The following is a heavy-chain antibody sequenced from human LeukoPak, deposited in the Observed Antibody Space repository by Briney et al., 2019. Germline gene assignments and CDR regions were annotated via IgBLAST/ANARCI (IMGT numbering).Heavy chain of an antibody. J-gene: IGHJ4*02. D-gene: IGHD3-3*01. CDR3: ARAGGDFWSGYLYGFFDY. CDR1: GGSISSYY. Sequence: SETLSLTCTVSGGSISSYYWRWIRQPPGKGLAWIGYIYYCGCTNYNPSLKSRVTISVDTSKNQFSLKLSSVTAADTAVYYWARAGGDFWSGYLYGFFDYWGQGTLVTVSS. CDR2: IYYCGCT. V-gene: IGHV4-59*01.